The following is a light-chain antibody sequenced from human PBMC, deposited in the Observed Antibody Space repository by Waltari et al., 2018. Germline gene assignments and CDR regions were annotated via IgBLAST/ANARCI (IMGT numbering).Light chain of an antibody. CDR1: QSVSSY. J-gene: IGKJ5*01. Sequence: ELVLTQSPAPLPLSPGQRATLSCRARQSVSSYLAWYQQKPGQAPRLLIYDASNRATGIPARFSGSGSGTDFTLTISSLEPEDFAVYYCQQRSNWITFGQGTRLEIK. V-gene: IGKV3-11*01. CDR3: QQRSNWIT. CDR2: DAS.